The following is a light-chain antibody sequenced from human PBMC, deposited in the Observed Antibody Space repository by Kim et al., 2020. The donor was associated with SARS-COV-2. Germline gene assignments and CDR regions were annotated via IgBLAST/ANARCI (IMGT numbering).Light chain of an antibody. Sequence: VSPGERATLSCRASQSLSRNLAWYQQNPGQPPRLLMYGASTRATGVPARFSGSGSGTEFTLTISGLQSEDFAVYYCQQYNSWPPYTFGQGTKLEI. CDR2: GAS. CDR1: QSLSRN. CDR3: QQYNSWPPYT. V-gene: IGKV3-15*01. J-gene: IGKJ2*01.